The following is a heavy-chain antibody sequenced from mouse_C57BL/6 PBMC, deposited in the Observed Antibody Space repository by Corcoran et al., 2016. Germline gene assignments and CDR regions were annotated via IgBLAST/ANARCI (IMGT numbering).Heavy chain of an antibody. CDR3: ARHYDYDGGDY. D-gene: IGHD2-4*01. CDR2: IYPGDGDT. J-gene: IGHJ2*01. Sequence: QVQLQQSGAELVKPGASVKISCKASGYAFRSYWMNWVKQRPGKGLEWIGQIYPGDGDTNYNGKFKGKATLTADKSPSTAYMQLSSLTSEDSAVYFCARHYDYDGGDYWGQGTTLTVSS. V-gene: IGHV1-80*01. CDR1: GYAFRSYW.